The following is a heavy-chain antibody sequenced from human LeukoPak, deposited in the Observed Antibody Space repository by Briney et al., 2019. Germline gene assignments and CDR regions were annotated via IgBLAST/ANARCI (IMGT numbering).Heavy chain of an antibody. Sequence: SETLSLTCTVSGGSISSGSYYWSWIRQPAGKGLEWIGRIYTSGSTNYDPSLKSRVTISVDTSKNQFSLKLSSVTAADTVVYYCARDLYVRGVINGNWFDPWGQGTLVTVSS. J-gene: IGHJ5*02. V-gene: IGHV4-61*02. CDR2: IYTSGST. CDR3: ARDLYVRGVINGNWFDP. D-gene: IGHD3-10*01. CDR1: GGSISSGSYY.